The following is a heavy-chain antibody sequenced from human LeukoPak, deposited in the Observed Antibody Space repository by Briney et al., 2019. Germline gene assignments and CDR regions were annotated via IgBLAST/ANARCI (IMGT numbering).Heavy chain of an antibody. D-gene: IGHD6-13*01. J-gene: IGHJ4*02. CDR1: GFRFSNSE. Sequence: GGSLRLSCAASGFRFSNSEMNWVRQAPGEGLEWVSYISSSGSTIYYADSVKGRFPISRDNAKNSLFLQMNSLRADDAAVYYCARDLYSSTWYAFDYWGQGTLVTVSS. CDR2: ISSSGSTI. V-gene: IGHV3-48*03. CDR3: ARDLYSSTWYAFDY.